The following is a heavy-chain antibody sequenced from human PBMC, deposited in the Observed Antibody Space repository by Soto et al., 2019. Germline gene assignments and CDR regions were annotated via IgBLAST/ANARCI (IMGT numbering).Heavy chain of an antibody. Sequence: QVQLVQSGAEVKKPGSSVKVSCKASGGTFSSYAISWVRQAPGQGLEWMGGIIPIFGTANYAQKFQGRVTXIAXEXTSTAYMELSSLRSEDTAVYYCARDRGHYYYYGMDVWGQGTTVTVSS. V-gene: IGHV1-69*12. CDR3: ARDRGHYYYYGMDV. CDR1: GGTFSSYA. J-gene: IGHJ6*02. CDR2: IIPIFGTA.